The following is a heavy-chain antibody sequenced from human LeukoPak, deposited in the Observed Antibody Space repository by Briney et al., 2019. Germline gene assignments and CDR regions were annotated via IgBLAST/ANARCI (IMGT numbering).Heavy chain of an antibody. Sequence: SETLSLTCTVSGDSISGFYWSWIRQPPGKGLEWIGYIYHTGSTNSHPSLKSRVTKSIDPSKNQFPLRLTSLTAADTAVYYCARQGVAGKDDAIDFWGQGTMVTVSS. V-gene: IGHV4-59*01. CDR2: IYHTGST. D-gene: IGHD6-19*01. J-gene: IGHJ3*01. CDR3: ARQGVAGKDDAIDF. CDR1: GDSISGFY.